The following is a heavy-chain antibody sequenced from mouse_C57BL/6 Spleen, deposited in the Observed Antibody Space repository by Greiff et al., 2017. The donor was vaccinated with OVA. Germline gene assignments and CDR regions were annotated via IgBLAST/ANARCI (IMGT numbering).Heavy chain of an antibody. CDR3: ARDSHYDYDEDPSYAMDY. J-gene: IGHJ4*01. CDR2: ISDGGSYT. CDR1: GFTFSSYA. Sequence: EVHLVESGGGLVKPGGSLKLSCAASGFTFSSYAMSWVRQTPEKRLEWVATISDGGSYTYYPDNVKGRFTISRDNAKNNLYLQMSHLKSEDTAMYYCARDSHYDYDEDPSYAMDYWGQGTSVTVSS. D-gene: IGHD2-4*01. V-gene: IGHV5-4*01.